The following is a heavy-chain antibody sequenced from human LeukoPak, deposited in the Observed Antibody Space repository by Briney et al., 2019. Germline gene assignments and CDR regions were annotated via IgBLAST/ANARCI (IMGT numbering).Heavy chain of an antibody. V-gene: IGHV4-4*07. J-gene: IGHJ6*03. CDR2: IYTSGST. CDR3: ARVKRLDQTYYYYYYMDV. CDR1: GGSISSYY. D-gene: IGHD6-25*01. Sequence: SETLSLTXTVSGGSISSYYWSWIRQPAGKGLEWIGRIYTSGSTNYNPSLKSRVTMSVDTSKNQFSLKLSSVTAADTAVYYCARVKRLDQTYYYYYYMDVWGKGTTVTVSS.